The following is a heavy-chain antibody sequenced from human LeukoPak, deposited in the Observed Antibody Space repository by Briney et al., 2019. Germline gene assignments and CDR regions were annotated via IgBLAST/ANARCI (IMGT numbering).Heavy chain of an antibody. CDR3: ARGSSTHYFDY. J-gene: IGHJ4*02. D-gene: IGHD6-13*01. CDR2: IGYDGSNK. V-gene: IGHV3-33*01. CDR1: AFILSNYD. Sequence: PGGSLIHCCGTSAFILSNYDMLWVRRAPRKGLEWVAVIGYDGSNKYYAGTVKARFTISRDNSENTLYLQMNSLRAEDTAVYYCARGSSTHYFDYWGQGTLVAVSS.